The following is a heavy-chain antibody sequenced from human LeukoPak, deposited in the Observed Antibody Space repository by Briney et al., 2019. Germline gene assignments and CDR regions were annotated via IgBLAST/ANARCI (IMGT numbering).Heavy chain of an antibody. Sequence: SQTMSLTCTVSGGSISGSHYYWAWIRQPPGKGLEWIGILNYSGNTYYNPSLWSRATISVDTSTNQFSLNLNSVTASDTAVYYCARGCDYWGPGTLVALSS. CDR3: ARGCDY. CDR1: GGSISGSHYY. V-gene: IGHV4-39*01. CDR2: LNYSGNT. J-gene: IGHJ4*02.